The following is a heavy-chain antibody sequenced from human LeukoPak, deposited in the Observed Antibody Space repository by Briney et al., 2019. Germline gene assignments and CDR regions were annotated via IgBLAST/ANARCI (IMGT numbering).Heavy chain of an antibody. CDR1: GFSLSSYG. CDR3: AELGITMIGGV. J-gene: IGHJ6*04. D-gene: IGHD3-10*02. V-gene: IGHV3-23*01. Sequence: GGSLRLSCTVSGFSLSSYGMTWVRQAPGKGLEWVSTISGSGGNTYYADSVKGRFTISRDNAKNSLYLQMNSLRAENTAVYYCAELGITMIGGVWGKGTTVTISS. CDR2: ISGSGGNT.